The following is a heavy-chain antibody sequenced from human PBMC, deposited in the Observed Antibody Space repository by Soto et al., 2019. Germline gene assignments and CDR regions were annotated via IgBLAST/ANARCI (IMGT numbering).Heavy chain of an antibody. D-gene: IGHD1-26*01. V-gene: IGHV3-30-3*01. CDR3: ARDAAIVGATGGHFFDY. J-gene: IGHJ4*02. CDR1: GFTFSSYA. CDR2: ISYDGSNK. Sequence: QVQLVESGGGVVQPGRSLRLSCAASGFTFSSYAMHWVRQAPGKGLEWVAVISYDGSNKYYADSVKGRFTISRDNSKNTLYLRMNSLRAEDTAVYYCARDAAIVGATGGHFFDYWGQGTLVTVSS.